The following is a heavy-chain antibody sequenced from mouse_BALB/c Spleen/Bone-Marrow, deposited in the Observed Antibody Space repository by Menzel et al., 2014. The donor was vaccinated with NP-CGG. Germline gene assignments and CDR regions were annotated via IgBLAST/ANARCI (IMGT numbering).Heavy chain of an antibody. J-gene: IGHJ3*01. V-gene: IGHV1-74*01. CDR3: ATWGTSPAWFAY. D-gene: IGHD2-14*01. Sequence: QVQLQQSGPQLVRPGASVKISCKASGYSFTSYWMHWVKQRPGQGLEWIGMIDPSDSETRLNQMFKDKATLTVDKSSSTAYMQLSSPTSEDFAVYSCATWGTSPAWFAYWGQGTLVTVSA. CDR2: IDPSDSET. CDR1: GYSFTSYW.